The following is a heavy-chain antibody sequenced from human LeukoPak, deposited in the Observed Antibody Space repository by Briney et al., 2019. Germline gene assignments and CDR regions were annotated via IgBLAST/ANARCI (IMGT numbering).Heavy chain of an antibody. Sequence: GGSLRLSCAASGFTFSSYAMGWVRQAPGKGLEWVSTISASGCSTFYAGSGRGRFTISRDNSKNTLYLQVSSLRAEDTALYYCTMQVAAAGINYWGQGTLVTVSS. CDR1: GFTFSSYA. J-gene: IGHJ4*02. D-gene: IGHD6-13*01. CDR3: TMQVAAAGINY. CDR2: ISASGCST. V-gene: IGHV3-23*01.